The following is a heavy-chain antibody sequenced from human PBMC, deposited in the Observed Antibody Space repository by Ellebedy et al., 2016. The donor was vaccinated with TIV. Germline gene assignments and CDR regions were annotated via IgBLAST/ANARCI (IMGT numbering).Heavy chain of an antibody. Sequence: SETLSLTXAVYGGSFSGYYWSWIRQPPGKGLEWIGEINHSKSTNYNPSLKSRVTISVDTSKNQFSLKLSSVIAADTAVYYCARGEGVGATPYYYYYMDVWGKGTTVTASS. D-gene: IGHD1-26*01. CDR1: GGSFSGYY. CDR3: ARGEGVGATPYYYYYMDV. V-gene: IGHV4-34*01. J-gene: IGHJ6*03. CDR2: INHSKST.